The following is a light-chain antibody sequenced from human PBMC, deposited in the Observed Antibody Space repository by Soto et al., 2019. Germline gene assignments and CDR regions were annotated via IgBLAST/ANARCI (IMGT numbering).Light chain of an antibody. CDR3: QQYNKWPLP. CDR2: GAS. V-gene: IGKV3-15*01. CDR1: QSVTNSY. J-gene: IGKJ4*01. Sequence: EMVMTQSPATLSVSPGERATLSCRASQSVTNSYLAWYQQKPGQAPRLLIYGASTRATGIPVRFSGSGSGTEFTLTISSVQSEDSAVYYCQQYNKWPLPFAGGTKVEIK.